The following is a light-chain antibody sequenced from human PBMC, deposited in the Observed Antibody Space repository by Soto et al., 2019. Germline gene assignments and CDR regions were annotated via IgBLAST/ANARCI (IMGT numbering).Light chain of an antibody. V-gene: IGLV2-8*01. J-gene: IGLJ2*01. CDR3: SSYAGSNIVV. CDR1: SSDVGGYNF. CDR2: EVS. Sequence: QSVLTQPPSASGSPGQSVTISCTGTSSDVGGYNFVSWYQQHPGKAPKLMIYEVSERPSGVPDRFSGSKSGNTASLTVYGLQAEDEADYYCSSYAGSNIVVFGGVTKLTVL.